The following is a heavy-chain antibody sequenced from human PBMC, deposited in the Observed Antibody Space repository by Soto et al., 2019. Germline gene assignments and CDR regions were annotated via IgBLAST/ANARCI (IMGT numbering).Heavy chain of an antibody. V-gene: IGHV3-21*01. J-gene: IGHJ5*02. CDR3: ARDYYFDSSGRPSWFDP. D-gene: IGHD3-22*01. Sequence: EVQLVESGGGLVKPGGSLRLSCAASRFTFSSYSMNWVRQAPGKGLEWVSSISSSGNYISYADSVKGRFTISRDNAKNSLFLQMNSLRAEDTALYYCARDYYFDSSGRPSWFDPWGQGTLVTVSS. CDR2: ISSSGNYI. CDR1: RFTFSSYS.